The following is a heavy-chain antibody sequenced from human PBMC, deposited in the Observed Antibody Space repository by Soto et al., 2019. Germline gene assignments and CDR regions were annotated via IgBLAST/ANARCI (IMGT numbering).Heavy chain of an antibody. Sequence: QVQLVQSGAEVKKPGSSVKVSCKAYGGTFSSYAISWVRQAPGQGLERMGGIIPIFGTANYAQKFQGRVTITADESTSTAYMELSSLRSEDTAVSYCARDKGSVGELFSWFDPWGQGTLVTVSS. CDR1: GGTFSSYA. D-gene: IGHD3-10*01. J-gene: IGHJ5*02. CDR2: IIPIFGTA. V-gene: IGHV1-69*01. CDR3: ARDKGSVGELFSWFDP.